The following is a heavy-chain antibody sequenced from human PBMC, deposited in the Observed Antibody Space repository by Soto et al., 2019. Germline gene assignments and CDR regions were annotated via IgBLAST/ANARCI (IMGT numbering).Heavy chain of an antibody. CDR3: AREDRRDFWSGGDAFDI. CDR1: GGSISSYY. Sequence: SETLSLTCTVSGGSISSYYWSWIRQPPGKGLEWIGYIYYSGSTNYNPSLKSRVTISVDTSKNQFSLKLSSVTAADTAVYYCAREDRRDFWSGGDAFDIWGQGTMVTVSS. V-gene: IGHV4-59*01. CDR2: IYYSGST. D-gene: IGHD3-3*01. J-gene: IGHJ3*02.